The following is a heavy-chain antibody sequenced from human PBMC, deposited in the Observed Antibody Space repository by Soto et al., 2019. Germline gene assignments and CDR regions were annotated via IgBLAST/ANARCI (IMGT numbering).Heavy chain of an antibody. J-gene: IGHJ6*02. D-gene: IGHD6-25*01. CDR1: GGSISSVGHY. V-gene: IGHV4-31*03. CDR3: ARESGGYDSSTRYGLDV. Sequence: SETLSLTCSVSGGSISSVGHYWTWIRQQPGKCLEWIGYIYYSGSTDYNPSLKSRVTISVDRSKNQFSLNLSSVTAADTAIYYCARESGGYDSSTRYGLDVWGQGTTVTVYS. CDR2: IYYSGST.